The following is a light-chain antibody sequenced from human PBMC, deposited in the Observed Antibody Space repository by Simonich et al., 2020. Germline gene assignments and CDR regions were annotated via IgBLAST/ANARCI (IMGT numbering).Light chain of an antibody. CDR3: QQYYSTPYT. CDR2: CAS. CDR1: QSVLYRSNNKKY. V-gene: IGKV4-1*01. J-gene: IGKJ2*01. Sequence: DIVMTQSPDSLAVSLGERATINCKSSQSVLYRSNNKKYLAWYQQKPGQPPKLLIYCASSRESGVPDRFSGSGSVTDFTLTISSLQAEDVAVYYCQQYYSTPYTFGQGTKLEIK.